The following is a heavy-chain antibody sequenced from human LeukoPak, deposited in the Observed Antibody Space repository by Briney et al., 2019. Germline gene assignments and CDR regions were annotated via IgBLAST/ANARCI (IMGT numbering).Heavy chain of an antibody. V-gene: IGHV3-23*01. CDR3: AKGIGMVRGVSTTPGYGMDV. J-gene: IGHJ6*02. Sequence: GGSLRLSCAASGFTFSSYAMSWVRQAPGEGLEWVSAISGSGGSTYYADSVKGRFTISRDNSKNTLYLQMNSLRAEDTAVYYCAKGIGMVRGVSTTPGYGMDVWGQGTTVTVSS. CDR2: ISGSGGST. D-gene: IGHD3-10*01. CDR1: GFTFSSYA.